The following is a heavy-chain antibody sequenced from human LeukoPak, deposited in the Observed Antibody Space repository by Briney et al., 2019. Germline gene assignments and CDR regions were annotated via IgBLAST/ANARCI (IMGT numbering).Heavy chain of an antibody. CDR1: GFTLSTNA. J-gene: IGHJ3*01. CDR2: ISGSGAST. CDR3: ARAPVGLKADAFDV. Sequence: GGSLRLSCLTSGFTLSTNAMSWVRQAPGKGLEWISGISGSGASTYYADSVKGRFTISRDNAKNSLYLQMNSLRDEDTAVYYCARAPVGLKADAFDVWGQGTMVTVSS. D-gene: IGHD1-26*01. V-gene: IGHV3-23*01.